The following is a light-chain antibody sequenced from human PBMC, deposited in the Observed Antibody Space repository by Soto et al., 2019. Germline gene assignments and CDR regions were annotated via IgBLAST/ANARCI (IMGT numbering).Light chain of an antibody. V-gene: IGLV2-14*03. J-gene: IGLJ2*01. Sequence: QSALTQPASVSGSPGQSITISCTGTSSDVGGYNYVSWYPQHTGKAPKLMIYDVSARPSGVSNRFSGSKSGNTASLTISGLQAEDEADYYCSSYTSSSTLVFGGGTKLTV. CDR1: SSDVGGYNY. CDR3: SSYTSSSTLV. CDR2: DVS.